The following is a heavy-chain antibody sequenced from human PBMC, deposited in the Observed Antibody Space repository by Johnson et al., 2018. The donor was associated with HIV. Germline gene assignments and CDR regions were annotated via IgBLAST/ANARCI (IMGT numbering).Heavy chain of an antibody. CDR3: ARGRNAFDI. CDR1: GFTFSSYG. Sequence: QVQLVESGGGVVQPGRSLRLSCAASGFTFSSYGMHWVRQAPGKGLEWVAVIWYDGSNIYYADSVKGRFTISRDNAKNSLYLQMNSLRAEDTAVYYCARGRNAFDIWDQGTMVTVSS. V-gene: IGHV3-33*01. J-gene: IGHJ3*02. CDR2: IWYDGSNI.